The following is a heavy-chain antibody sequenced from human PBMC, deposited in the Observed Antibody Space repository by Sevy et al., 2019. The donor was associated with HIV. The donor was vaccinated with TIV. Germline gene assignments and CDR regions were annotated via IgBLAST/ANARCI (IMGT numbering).Heavy chain of an antibody. Sequence: GGSLRLSCAASGFTFSSYWMSWVRQAPGKGLEWVANIKQDGSERYYEDSVKGRFTISRDNNKNSLYLQMNSLRVEDTAVYYCARDSQNIVVVPAATINYYYSYYMDVWGKGTTVTVSS. CDR1: GFTFSSYW. V-gene: IGHV3-7*01. CDR2: IKQDGSER. J-gene: IGHJ6*03. D-gene: IGHD2-2*01. CDR3: ARDSQNIVVVPAATINYYYSYYMDV.